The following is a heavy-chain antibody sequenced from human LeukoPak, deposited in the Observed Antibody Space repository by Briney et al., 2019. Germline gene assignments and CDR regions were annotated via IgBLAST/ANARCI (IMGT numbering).Heavy chain of an antibody. CDR2: IMQEGRDK. CDR1: GCSFSSYW. V-gene: IGHV3-7*03. Sequence: GGSLRLSCAASGCSFSSYWMSWVRQAPGKGLEWVANIMQEGRDKYYVDSVKGRFTISRDNAKNSLYLQMNILRAEDTAVYYCARYDGRYYSFEHWGQGTLVTVSS. J-gene: IGHJ1*01. CDR3: ARYDGRYYSFEH. D-gene: IGHD1-26*01.